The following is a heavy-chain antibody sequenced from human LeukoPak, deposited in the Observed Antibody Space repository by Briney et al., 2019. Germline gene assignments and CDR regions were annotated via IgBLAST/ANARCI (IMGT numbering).Heavy chain of an antibody. CDR2: IYYSGST. J-gene: IGHJ3*02. V-gene: IGHV4-59*08. Sequence: SETLSLTCTVSGGSISSYYWSWIRQPPGKGLEWIGYIYYSGSTNYNPSLKSRVTISVDTSKNQFSLKLSSVTAADTAVYYCASFPYYYDSSGGDAFDIWGQGTMVTVSS. CDR3: ASFPYYYDSSGGDAFDI. CDR1: GGSISSYY. D-gene: IGHD3-22*01.